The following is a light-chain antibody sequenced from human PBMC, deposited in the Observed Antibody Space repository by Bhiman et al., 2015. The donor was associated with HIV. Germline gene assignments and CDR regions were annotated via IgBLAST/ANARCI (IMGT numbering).Light chain of an antibody. Sequence: SSELTQDPAVSVALGQTVRITCQGDSLRNYYASWYQQKPGQAPVLVIYGKNNRPSGIPDRFSGSSSGNTASLTITGAQAEDEADYYCQAWDSGTAVFGAGTKVTVL. CDR3: QAWDSGTAV. V-gene: IGLV3-19*01. CDR1: SLRNYY. CDR2: GKN. J-gene: IGLJ1*01.